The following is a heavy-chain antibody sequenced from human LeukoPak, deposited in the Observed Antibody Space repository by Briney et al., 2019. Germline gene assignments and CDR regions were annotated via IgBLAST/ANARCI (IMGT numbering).Heavy chain of an antibody. D-gene: IGHD2-8*01. CDR2: ISGSGGSI. Sequence: GGSLRLSCAASRFTFSSYAMSWVRQAPGKGLDWVSTISGSGGSIDYADSVKGRFTISRDNSMNTLYLQMDTLRAEDTAVYYCAKDLIPYARGDYWGQGTLVTVSS. CDR3: AKDLIPYARGDY. J-gene: IGHJ4*02. CDR1: RFTFSSYA. V-gene: IGHV3-23*01.